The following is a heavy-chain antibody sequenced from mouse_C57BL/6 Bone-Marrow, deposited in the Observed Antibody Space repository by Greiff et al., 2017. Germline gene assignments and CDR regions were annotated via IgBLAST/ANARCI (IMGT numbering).Heavy chain of an antibody. Sequence: VQLQESGPELVKPGASVKISCKASGYTFTDYYINWVKQRPGQGLEWIGWIFPGSGSTYYNEKFKGKATLTVDKSSSTAYMLLSSLTSEDSAVSSCARWSYSCSSYEVAFDYWGQGTTLPVSS. CDR3: ARWSYSCSSYEVAFDY. D-gene: IGHD1-1*01. J-gene: IGHJ2*01. V-gene: IGHV1-75*01. CDR2: IFPGSGST. CDR1: GYTFTDYY.